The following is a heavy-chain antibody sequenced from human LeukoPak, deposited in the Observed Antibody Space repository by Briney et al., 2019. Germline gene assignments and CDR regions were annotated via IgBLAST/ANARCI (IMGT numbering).Heavy chain of an antibody. V-gene: IGHV6-1*01. CDR2: TYYRSTWYN. CDR3: ARRLTQYDCFDP. J-gene: IGHJ5*02. CDR1: GDSISSNSVT. Sequence: SQTLSLTCAISGDSISSNSVTWNWIRQSPSRGLEWLGRTYYRSTWYNDYAVSVRGRITVNPDTSKNQFSLHPNSVTPEDTAVYYCARRLTQYDCFDPWGQGILVTVSS. D-gene: IGHD2-2*01.